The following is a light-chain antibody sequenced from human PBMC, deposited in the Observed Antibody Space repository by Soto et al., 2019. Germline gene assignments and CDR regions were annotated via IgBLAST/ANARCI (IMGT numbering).Light chain of an antibody. CDR1: SSDVGSYNL. CDR3: CSYAGGVI. V-gene: IGLV2-23*02. J-gene: IGLJ2*01. Sequence: QSALTQPASVSGSPGQSITISCTGTSSDVGSYNLVSWYQQYPGKAPKLMIYEVTKRPSGVSDRFSGSKSGNTASLTISGLHAEDEADYYCCSYAGGVIFGGGTKLTVL. CDR2: EVT.